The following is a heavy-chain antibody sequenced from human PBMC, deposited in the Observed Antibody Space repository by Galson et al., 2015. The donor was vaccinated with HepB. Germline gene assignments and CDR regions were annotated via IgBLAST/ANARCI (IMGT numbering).Heavy chain of an antibody. CDR2: INQDGSEK. CDR3: VRGDYAAY. Sequence: SLRLSCAASGFTFSSYWMTWVRQAPGKGLEWVANINQDGSEKYFLDSVKGRFTISRDNAKNSLYLQMNSLRAEDTAVYYCVRGDYAAYWGQGTLVTVSS. J-gene: IGHJ4*02. D-gene: IGHD4-17*01. CDR1: GFTFSSYW. V-gene: IGHV3-7*01.